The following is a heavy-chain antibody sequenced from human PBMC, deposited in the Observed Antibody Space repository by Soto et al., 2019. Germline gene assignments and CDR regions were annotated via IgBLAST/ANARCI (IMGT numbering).Heavy chain of an antibody. D-gene: IGHD6-13*01. CDR1: GFTFSSYA. J-gene: IGHJ6*02. CDR3: ARDLVGKGSSSWYCGMEV. V-gene: IGHV3-30-3*01. CDR2: ISYDASNK. Sequence: QVQLVESGGGVVQPGRSLRLSCAASGFTFSSYAMHWVRQAPGKGLELVAVISYDASNKYYADSVQGRITISRDNSKNTLYLQMNSLRAEDTAVYYCARDLVGKGSSSWYCGMEVWGPGTTVTVSS.